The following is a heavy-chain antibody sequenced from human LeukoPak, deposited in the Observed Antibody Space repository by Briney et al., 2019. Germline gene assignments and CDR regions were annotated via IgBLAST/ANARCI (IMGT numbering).Heavy chain of an antibody. V-gene: IGHV4-39*07. J-gene: IGHJ4*02. CDR2: IYYSGST. D-gene: IGHD3-22*01. CDR3: ARVIRGSFDY. CDR1: GGSISSSSYY. Sequence: SGTLSLTCTVSGGSISSSSYYWGWIRQPPGKGLEWIGSIYYSGSTYYNPSLKSRVTISVDTSKNQFSLKLSSVTAADTAVYYCARVIRGSFDYWGQGTLVTVSS.